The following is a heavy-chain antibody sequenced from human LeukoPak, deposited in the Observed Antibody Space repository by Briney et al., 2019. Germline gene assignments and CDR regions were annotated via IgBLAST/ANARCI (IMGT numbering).Heavy chain of an antibody. J-gene: IGHJ4*02. CDR3: ASGADYSSADY. V-gene: IGHV4-59*01. Sequence: SETLSLTCTVSGGSIRSYYWSWIRQPPGKGLEWIGYIYYSGRTNYSPSLKSRVTISVETSKNQFSLKLSSVTAADTAVYYCASGADYSSADYWGQGTLVTVSS. CDR2: IYYSGRT. CDR1: GGSIRSYY. D-gene: IGHD6-19*01.